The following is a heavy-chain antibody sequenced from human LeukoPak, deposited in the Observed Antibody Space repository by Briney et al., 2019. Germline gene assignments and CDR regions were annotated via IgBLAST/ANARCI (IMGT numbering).Heavy chain of an antibody. CDR1: GFTFSSYA. D-gene: IGHD4-17*01. J-gene: IGHJ4*02. CDR2: ISYDGSNK. CDR3: ARTGDYIPYFDY. Sequence: GGSLRLSCAASGFTFSSYAMHWVRQAPGKGLEWVAVISYDGSNKYYADSVKGRFTISRDNSKNTLYLQMNSLRAEDTAVYYCARTGDYIPYFDYWGQGTLVTVSS. V-gene: IGHV3-30-3*01.